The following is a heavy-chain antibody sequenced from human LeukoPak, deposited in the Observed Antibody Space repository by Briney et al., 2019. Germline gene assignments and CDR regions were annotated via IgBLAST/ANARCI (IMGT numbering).Heavy chain of an antibody. CDR2: IYSTGDT. J-gene: IGHJ4*02. V-gene: IGHV4-59*01. Sequence: SETLSLTFTVSGASINNYYWSWVRQPPLKGLECIGYIYSTGDTSYNPSLESRVSISMDTSKNHFSLEITSVTAAGTAVYYCARGSRVYDRSGFHKGQDYGGQGTLVTVSS. CDR1: GASINNYY. CDR3: ARGSRVYDRSGFHKGQDY. D-gene: IGHD3-22*01.